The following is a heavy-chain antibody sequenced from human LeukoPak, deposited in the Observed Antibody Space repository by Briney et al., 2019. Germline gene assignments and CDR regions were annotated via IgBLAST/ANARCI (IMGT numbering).Heavy chain of an antibody. D-gene: IGHD4-11*01. CDR3: TRDPTQYLRYGYFDH. J-gene: IGHJ4*02. CDR2: ISGSGGST. CDR1: GFTFSSYA. V-gene: IGHV3-23*01. Sequence: GGSLRPSCAASGFTFSSYAMSWVRQAPGKGLEWVSAISGSGGSTYYADSVRGRFTISRDNAKNSLYLQMSSLRAEDTAVYYCTRDPTQYLRYGYFDHWGQGTLVTVSS.